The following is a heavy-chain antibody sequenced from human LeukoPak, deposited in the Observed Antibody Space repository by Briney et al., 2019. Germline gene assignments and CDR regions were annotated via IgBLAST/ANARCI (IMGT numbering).Heavy chain of an antibody. V-gene: IGHV3-33*01. CDR1: GFTFSSYG. Sequence: PGGSLRLSCVASGFTFSSYGIHWVRQAPGRGLEWVAGIYFDGSIKYYADSVKGRFTISRDNPKNALYLQMNSLRAEDTAVYYCARGYNWNLGDYWGQRTLVTVSS. D-gene: IGHD1-7*01. CDR2: IYFDGSIK. J-gene: IGHJ4*02. CDR3: ARGYNWNLGDY.